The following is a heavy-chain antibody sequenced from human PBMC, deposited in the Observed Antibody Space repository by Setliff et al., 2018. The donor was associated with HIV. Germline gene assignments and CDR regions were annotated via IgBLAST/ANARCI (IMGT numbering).Heavy chain of an antibody. CDR3: ARGVPDYGDYAEYFHP. Sequence: TSETLSLTCTVSGGSLTSSSYYWGWIRQPPGKGLEWLGLVYYRGITFYSPSLKSPVTISIDTSKNQFSLKLNSVTAADTAVYYCARGVPDYGDYAEYFHPWCQGTPVTVSS. V-gene: IGHV4-39*01. J-gene: IGHJ1*01. D-gene: IGHD4-17*01. CDR2: VYYRGIT. CDR1: GGSLTSSSYY.